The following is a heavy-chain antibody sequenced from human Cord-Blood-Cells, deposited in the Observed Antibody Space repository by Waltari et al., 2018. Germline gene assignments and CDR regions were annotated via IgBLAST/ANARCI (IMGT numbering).Heavy chain of an antibody. V-gene: IGHV4-39*01. CDR1: GGSISSSSYY. CDR3: ARLTKQLGFDY. CDR2: IYYSGST. D-gene: IGHD6-6*01. J-gene: IGHJ4*02. Sequence: QLQLQESGPGLVKPSETLSLTCTVPGGSISSSSYYWGWIRQPPGKGLEWIGSIYYSGSTYYNPSLKSRVTISVDTSKNQFSLKLSSVTAADTAVYYCARLTKQLGFDYWGQGTLVTVSS.